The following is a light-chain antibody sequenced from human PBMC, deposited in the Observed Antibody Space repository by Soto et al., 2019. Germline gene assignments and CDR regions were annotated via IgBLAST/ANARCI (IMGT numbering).Light chain of an antibody. CDR3: QQYGSSPLT. Sequence: EIVLTQSPGTLSLPPGERATLSCRASQSVSSSYLAWYQQKPGQAPRLLIYGASSRATGIPDRFSGSGSGTDFTLTISRLEPEDFAVYYCQQYGSSPLTFGQGTKVDIK. CDR2: GAS. CDR1: QSVSSSY. V-gene: IGKV3-20*01. J-gene: IGKJ1*01.